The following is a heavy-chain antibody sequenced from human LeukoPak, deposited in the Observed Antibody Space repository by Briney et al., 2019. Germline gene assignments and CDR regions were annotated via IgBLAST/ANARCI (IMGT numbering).Heavy chain of an antibody. Sequence: SVKVSCKASGGTFSSYAISWVRQAPGQGLEWMGGIIPIFGTANYAQKFQGRVTMTRDTSISTAYMELTSLRSEDTAIYHCARGPPNWGFDFWGQGALVTVSS. V-gene: IGHV1-69*05. D-gene: IGHD7-27*01. CDR1: GGTFSSYA. CDR2: IIPIFGTA. J-gene: IGHJ4*02. CDR3: ARGPPNWGFDF.